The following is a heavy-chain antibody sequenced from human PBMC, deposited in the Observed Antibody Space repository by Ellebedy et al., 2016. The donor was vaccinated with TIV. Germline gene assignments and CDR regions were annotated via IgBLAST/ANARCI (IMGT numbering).Heavy chain of an antibody. V-gene: IGHV5-51*01. CDR2: IYPGGSGT. CDR3: AVTRTKTAMDHFDY. J-gene: IGHJ4*02. D-gene: IGHD5-18*01. CDR1: GYSFSKYW. Sequence: GESLKISXKGSGYSFSKYWIAWVRQLPGKGPEWMGIIYPGGSGTRYSPSFQGQVTISADTSISTAYLQWSSLKASDNAMYFCAVTRTKTAMDHFDYWGQGTLVTVSS.